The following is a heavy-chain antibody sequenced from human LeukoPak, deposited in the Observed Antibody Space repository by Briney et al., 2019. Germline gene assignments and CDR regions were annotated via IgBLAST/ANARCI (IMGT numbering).Heavy chain of an antibody. Sequence: GGSLRLSCAASGFTFSSYLMHWVRQAPGKGLEWVAVISYDGSNKYYADSVKGRFTISRDNSKNTLYLQMNSLRAEDTAVYYCAKNRQVVVVITYFDYWGQGTLVTVSS. CDR3: AKNRQVVVVITYFDY. J-gene: IGHJ4*02. CDR1: GFTFSSYL. V-gene: IGHV3-30*18. CDR2: ISYDGSNK. D-gene: IGHD3-22*01.